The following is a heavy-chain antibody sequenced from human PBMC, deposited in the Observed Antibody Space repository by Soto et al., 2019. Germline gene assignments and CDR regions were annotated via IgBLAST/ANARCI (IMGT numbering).Heavy chain of an antibody. CDR2: ISYDGSNK. J-gene: IGHJ4*02. V-gene: IGHV3-30-3*01. CDR3: ARVYYYDSSIFDY. CDR1: GFTFSSYA. D-gene: IGHD3-22*01. Sequence: GGSLRLSCAASGFTFSSYAMHWVRQAPGKGLEWVAVISYDGSNKYYADSVKGRFTISRDNSKNTLYLQMNSLRAEDKAVYYCARVYYYDSSIFDYWGQGTLVTVSS.